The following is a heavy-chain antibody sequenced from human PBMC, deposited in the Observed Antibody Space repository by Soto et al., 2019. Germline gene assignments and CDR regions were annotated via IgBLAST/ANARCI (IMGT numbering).Heavy chain of an antibody. Sequence: PSETLSLTCTVSGDSISSGGYYWGWIRQPPGKGLEWIGSIYYSGSTNYNPSLKSRVTISVDTSKNQFSLKLSSVTAADTAVYYCARAVDYGDYVVGPLYYFDYWGQGTLVTVSS. J-gene: IGHJ4*02. CDR3: ARAVDYGDYVVGPLYYFDY. V-gene: IGHV4-39*07. CDR2: IYYSGST. CDR1: GDSISSGGYY. D-gene: IGHD4-17*01.